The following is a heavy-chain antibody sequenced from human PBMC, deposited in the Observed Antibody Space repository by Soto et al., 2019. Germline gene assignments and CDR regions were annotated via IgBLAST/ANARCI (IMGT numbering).Heavy chain of an antibody. Sequence: QVTVKESGPVLVKPTETLTLTCTVSGFSLSNAGLGVSWIRQPPGKALEWLAHIFSNDEKSYSTSLKSRLTISKHTSKSQVALTMTNMDPVDTATYYCASTYSTSWYWFDPWGQGTLVTVSS. D-gene: IGHD6-13*01. CDR1: GFSLSNAGLG. CDR2: IFSNDEK. J-gene: IGHJ5*02. CDR3: ASTYSTSWYWFDP. V-gene: IGHV2-26*01.